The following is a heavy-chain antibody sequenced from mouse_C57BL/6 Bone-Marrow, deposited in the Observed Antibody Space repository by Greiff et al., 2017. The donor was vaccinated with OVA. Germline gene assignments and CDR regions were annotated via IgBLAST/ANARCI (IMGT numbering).Heavy chain of an antibody. V-gene: IGHV1-19*01. CDR2: INPYNGGT. Sequence: VQLQQSGPVLVKPGASVKMSCKASGYTFTDYYMNWVKQSHGKSLEWIGVINPYNGGTSYNQKFKGKATLTVDKSSSTAYMELNSLTSEDSAVYYCARKGGWFAYWGQGTLVTVSA. CDR3: ARKGGWFAY. CDR1: GYTFTDYY. J-gene: IGHJ3*01.